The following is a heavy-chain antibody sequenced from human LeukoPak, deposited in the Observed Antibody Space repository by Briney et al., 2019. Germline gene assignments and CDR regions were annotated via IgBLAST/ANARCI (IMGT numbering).Heavy chain of an antibody. D-gene: IGHD4-17*01. CDR1: GGSFSGYY. CDR3: ARDAGTVTMDY. Sequence: SETLSLTCAVYGGSFSGYYWSWIRQPPGKGLEWIGEINHSGNTNYNPSLKSRVTISVDTSKNQFSLKLSSVTAADTAVYYCARDAGTVTMDYWGQGTLVTVSS. CDR2: INHSGNT. V-gene: IGHV4-34*01. J-gene: IGHJ4*02.